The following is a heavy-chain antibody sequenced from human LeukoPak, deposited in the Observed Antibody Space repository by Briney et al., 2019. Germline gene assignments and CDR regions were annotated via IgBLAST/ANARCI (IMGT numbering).Heavy chain of an antibody. CDR1: GGSISSYY. CDR2: IYYSGCT. V-gene: IGHV4-59*13. Sequence: SETLSLTCTVSGGSISSYYWNWIGQPPGKGLEWIGYIYYSGCTNYNPSLKTPVTISVDTSKNQFSLKLSSVTPADAAVYYCARGRSYFDYWGQGTLVTVSS. CDR3: ARGRSYFDY. J-gene: IGHJ4*02.